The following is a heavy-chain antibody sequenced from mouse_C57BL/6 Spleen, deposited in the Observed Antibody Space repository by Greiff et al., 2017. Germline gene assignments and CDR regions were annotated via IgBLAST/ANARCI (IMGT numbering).Heavy chain of an antibody. CDR2: INPNNGGT. D-gene: IGHD2-3*01. CDR3: AIYDVYSFAY. V-gene: IGHV1-18*01. Sequence: EVMLVESGPELVKPGASVKIPCKASGYTFTDYNMDWVKQSHGKSLEWIGDINPNNGGTIYNQKFKGKATLTVDKSSSTAYMELRSLTSEDTAVYYCAIYDVYSFAYWGQGTLVTVSA. J-gene: IGHJ3*01. CDR1: GYTFTDYN.